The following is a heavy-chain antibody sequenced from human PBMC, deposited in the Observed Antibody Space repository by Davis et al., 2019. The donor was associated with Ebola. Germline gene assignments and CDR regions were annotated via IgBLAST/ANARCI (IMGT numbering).Heavy chain of an antibody. D-gene: IGHD6-19*01. CDR1: GYTFTRYW. CDR3: ARGEDNRGWTSGWWFDS. J-gene: IGHJ5*01. CDR2: IYPGDSDT. Sequence: PGGSLRLSCKASGYTFTRYWIVWVRQMPGKGLEWMGIIYPGDSDTRYSPSFLGQVIFSADKSINTAYLRWSSLKASDTAVYFCARGEDNRGWTSGWWFDSWGQGTRVTVST. V-gene: IGHV5-51*01.